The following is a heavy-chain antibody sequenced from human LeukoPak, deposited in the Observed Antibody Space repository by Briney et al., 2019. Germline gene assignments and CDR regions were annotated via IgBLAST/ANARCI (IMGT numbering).Heavy chain of an antibody. CDR3: AKDRRAGSYDY. V-gene: IGHV3-30*04. CDR1: GFTFSSYA. Sequence: GGSLRLSCAASGFTFSSYAMHWVRQAPGKGLEWVAVISYDGSNKYYADSVKGRFTISRDNAKNSLYLQMNSLRAEDTAVYYCAKDRRAGSYDYWGQGTLVTVSS. CDR2: ISYDGSNK. J-gene: IGHJ4*02. D-gene: IGHD3-10*01.